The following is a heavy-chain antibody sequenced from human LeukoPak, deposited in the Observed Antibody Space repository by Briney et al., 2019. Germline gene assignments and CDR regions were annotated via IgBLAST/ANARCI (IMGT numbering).Heavy chain of an antibody. D-gene: IGHD3-10*01. CDR2: IVVGSGNT. CDR3: ARDPGSNWFDP. CDR1: GFTFTSSA. V-gene: IGHV1-58*02. Sequence: SVKVSFKASGFTFTSSAMQWVRQARGQRLEWIGWIVVGSGNTNYAQKFQERVTITRDMSTSTAYMELSSLRSEDTAVYYCARDPGSNWFDPWGQGTLVTVSS. J-gene: IGHJ5*02.